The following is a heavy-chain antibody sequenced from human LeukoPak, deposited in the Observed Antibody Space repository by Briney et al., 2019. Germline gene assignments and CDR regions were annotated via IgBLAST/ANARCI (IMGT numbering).Heavy chain of an antibody. CDR2: ISDSGGS. J-gene: IGHJ5*02. CDR1: GGSVSSGISY. D-gene: IGHD3-10*01. Sequence: PSETLSLTCSVSGGSVSSGISYWSWIRQPPGEGLEWIAYISDSGGSDYNPSLRGRVTISLDTSKNQFSLRLTSVTAADTAVYYCARGGFTMVRGVINPFDPWGQGTLVTVSS. CDR3: ARGGFTMVRGVINPFDP. V-gene: IGHV4-61*01.